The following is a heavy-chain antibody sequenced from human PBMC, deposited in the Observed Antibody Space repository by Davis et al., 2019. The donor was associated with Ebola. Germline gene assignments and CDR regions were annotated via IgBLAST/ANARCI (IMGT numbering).Heavy chain of an antibody. CDR3: ARYRGATGGTQFIDY. Sequence: PSETLSLTCTVSGGSISRHYWSWIRQPPGKGLEWIGYVYYSGSTYYNPSLKSRVSMSVDTSKNQFSLKLTSVTAADTAVYYCARYRGATGGTQFIDYWGQGTLVTVSS. V-gene: IGHV4-59*11. CDR1: GGSISRHY. J-gene: IGHJ4*02. D-gene: IGHD6-13*01. CDR2: VYYSGST.